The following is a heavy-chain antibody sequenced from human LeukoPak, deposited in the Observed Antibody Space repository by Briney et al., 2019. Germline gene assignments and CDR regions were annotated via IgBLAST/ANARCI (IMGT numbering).Heavy chain of an antibody. CDR1: DGSISDYH. J-gene: IGHJ5*02. D-gene: IGHD1-26*01. CDR3: ARGGQWAETNWFDP. CDR2: IYSSGHT. Sequence: SETLSLTCTVSDGSISDYHWVWIRQPPGKGLEWIGGIYSSGHTDYTPSLRGRVSMSIDASRNHFSLKVDSVTTADTAVYYCARGGQWAETNWFDPWGRGILVSVS. V-gene: IGHV4-59*01.